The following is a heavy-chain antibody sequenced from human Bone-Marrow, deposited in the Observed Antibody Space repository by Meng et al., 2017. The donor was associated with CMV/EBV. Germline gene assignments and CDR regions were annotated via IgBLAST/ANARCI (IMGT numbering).Heavy chain of an antibody. J-gene: IGHJ4*02. CDR1: GFTFSSYG. D-gene: IGHD4-17*01. Sequence: GGSLRLSCAASGFTFSSYGMHWVRQAPGKGLEWVAVIWYDGSNKYYADSVKGRFTISRDNSKNTLYLQMNSLRAEDTAVYYCARDSPDNGDYLFDYWGQGVLVTVSS. CDR2: IWYDGSNK. V-gene: IGHV3-33*01. CDR3: ARDSPDNGDYLFDY.